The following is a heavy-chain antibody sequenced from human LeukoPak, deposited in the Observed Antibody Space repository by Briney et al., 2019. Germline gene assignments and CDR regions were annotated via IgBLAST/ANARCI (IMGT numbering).Heavy chain of an antibody. CDR1: GFTFSSYG. D-gene: IGHD3-22*01. J-gene: IGHJ3*02. Sequence: PGGSLRLSCAASGFTFSSYGMHWVRQAPGKGLEWVAVIWYDGSNKYYADSVKGRFTISRDNSKNTLYLQMNSLRAEDTAVYYCAKSGSSGYYDAFDIWGQGTMVTVSS. V-gene: IGHV3-33*06. CDR2: IWYDGSNK. CDR3: AKSGSSGYYDAFDI.